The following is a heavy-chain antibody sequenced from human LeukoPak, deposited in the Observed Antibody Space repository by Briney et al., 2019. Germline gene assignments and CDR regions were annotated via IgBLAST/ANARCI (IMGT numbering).Heavy chain of an antibody. CDR2: IYYSGST. J-gene: IGHJ4*02. V-gene: IGHV4-59*08. CDR3: ARSYYYDSSGYLRGTYYFDY. Sequence: SETLSLTCTVSGGSISSYYWSWIRQPPGKGLEWIGYIYYSGSTNYNPSLKSRVTISVDTSKNQFSLKLSSVTAADTAVYYCARSYYYDSSGYLRGTYYFDYWGQGTLVRVSS. CDR1: GGSISSYY. D-gene: IGHD3-22*01.